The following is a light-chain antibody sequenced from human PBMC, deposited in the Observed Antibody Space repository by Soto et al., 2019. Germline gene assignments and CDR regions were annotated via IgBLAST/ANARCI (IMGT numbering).Light chain of an antibody. CDR1: QNVDSNY. J-gene: IGKJ5*01. Sequence: EIVLTQSPGTLSLSPGERATLSCRASQNVDSNYLAWYQQKPGQAPRLLIYGASSRATGIPDRFSGSGSGTDFTFTISSLQPEDIATYYCQQYSHLITFGQGTRLEIK. CDR2: GAS. V-gene: IGKV3-20*01. CDR3: QQYSHLIT.